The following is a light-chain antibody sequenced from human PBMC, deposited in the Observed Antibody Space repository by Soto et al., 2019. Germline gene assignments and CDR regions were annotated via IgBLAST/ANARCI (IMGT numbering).Light chain of an antibody. J-gene: IGKJ1*01. V-gene: IGKV3-15*01. CDR3: QQYNNWPRP. Sequence: EIVMTQSPATLSVSPGERATLSCRARQSVSSNLAWYQQKPGQALRVLIYGASTRATGIPARFSGSGSGTEFTLTLSSLKSEDFAVYYCQQYNNWPRPFGQGTKVEIK. CDR2: GAS. CDR1: QSVSSN.